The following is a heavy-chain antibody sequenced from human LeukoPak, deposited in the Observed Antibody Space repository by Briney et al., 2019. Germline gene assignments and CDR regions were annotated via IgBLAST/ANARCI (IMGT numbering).Heavy chain of an antibody. V-gene: IGHV1-2*04. Sequence: ASVKVSCKASGYTFTNYYIHWVRQAPGHGLEWMGWIDPSSGGTNYAQRFQGWVTMTRDTSISTAYMELSRLTSNDTAEYFCARGDGVYVLGFQHWGQGTLVTVSS. CDR1: GYTFTNYY. D-gene: IGHD5/OR15-5a*01. CDR3: ARGDGVYVLGFQH. CDR2: IDPSSGGT. J-gene: IGHJ1*01.